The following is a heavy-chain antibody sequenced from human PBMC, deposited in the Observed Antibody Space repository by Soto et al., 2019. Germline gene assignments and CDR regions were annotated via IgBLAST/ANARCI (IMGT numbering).Heavy chain of an antibody. CDR3: VRDGIGGTAFRGFLDY. CDR2: IWHDGSEI. Sequence: GGSLRLSCVVPGSIFIGYGMHWVRQAPGKGLEWVAVIWHDGSEIYYADSVKGRFTISRDNSKNTLYLQMNSLRAEDTAVYYCVRDGIGGTAFRGFLDYGGQGTLVTVSS. D-gene: IGHD1-7*01. V-gene: IGHV3-33*01. J-gene: IGHJ4*02. CDR1: GSIFIGYG.